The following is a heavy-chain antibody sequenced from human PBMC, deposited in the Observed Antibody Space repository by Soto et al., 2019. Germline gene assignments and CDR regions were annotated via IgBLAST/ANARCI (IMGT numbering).Heavy chain of an antibody. Sequence: GESLKISCQCSGYTCSNFWIGWVRQLPGQGLEWMGIIYPGDHETRYSPSFLGKVTISAETSINTAYLQWSSLEASDSAFYFCARSPRSSPYFDFWGQGALVTVSS. V-gene: IGHV5-51*01. CDR3: ARSPRSSPYFDF. CDR1: GYTCSNFW. J-gene: IGHJ4*02. CDR2: IYPGDHET. D-gene: IGHD6-13*01.